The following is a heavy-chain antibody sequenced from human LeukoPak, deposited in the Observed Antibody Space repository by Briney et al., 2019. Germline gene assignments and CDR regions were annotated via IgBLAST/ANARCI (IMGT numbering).Heavy chain of an antibody. CDR2: IYTSGST. CDR3: ARAAYCGGDSYSKTYYYYYYMDV. V-gene: IGHV4-61*02. J-gene: IGHJ6*03. Sequence: SQTLSLTCTVSGGSISSGSYYWSWIRQPAWKGLEWVGPIYTSGSTNYNPSLKSRVTISVDTSKNQFSLKLSSVTAADTAVYYCARAAYCGGDSYSKTYYYYYYMDVWGKGTTVTVSS. D-gene: IGHD2-21*01. CDR1: GGSISSGSYY.